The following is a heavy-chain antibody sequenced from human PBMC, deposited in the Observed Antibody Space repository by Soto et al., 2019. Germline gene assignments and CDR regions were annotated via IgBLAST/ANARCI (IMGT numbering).Heavy chain of an antibody. V-gene: IGHV4-30-4*01. J-gene: IGHJ4*02. CDR3: ARGEPYYDFWSGSQPTLDY. CDR1: GGSISSGDYY. Sequence: SETLSLTCTVSGGSISSGDYYWSWIRQPPGKGLEWIGYIYYSGSTYYNPSLKSRVTISVDTSKNQFSLKLSSVTAADTAVYYCARGEPYYDFWSGSQPTLDYWGQGTLDTVSS. CDR2: IYYSGST. D-gene: IGHD3-3*01.